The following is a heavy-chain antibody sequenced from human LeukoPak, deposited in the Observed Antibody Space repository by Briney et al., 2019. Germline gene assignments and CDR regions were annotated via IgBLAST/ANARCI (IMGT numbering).Heavy chain of an antibody. CDR3: ARASGHYGDYPFDY. V-gene: IGHV3-33*01. D-gene: IGHD4-17*01. J-gene: IGHJ4*02. CDR1: GFTFSSYG. Sequence: PGRSLRLSCAASGFTFSSYGMHWVRQAPGKGLEWVAVIWYDGSNKYYADSVKGRFTISRDNSKNTLYLQMYSLRAEDTAVYYCARASGHYGDYPFDYWGQGTLVTVSS. CDR2: IWYDGSNK.